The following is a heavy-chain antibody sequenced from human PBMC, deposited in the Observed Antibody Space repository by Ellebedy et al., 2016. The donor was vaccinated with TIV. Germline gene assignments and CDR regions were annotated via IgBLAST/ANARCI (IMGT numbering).Heavy chain of an antibody. CDR1: GYTFTGYY. CDR2: INPNSGGT. D-gene: IGHD2-21*02. CDR3: ARAGGPYCGCDCWTFDY. Sequence: ASVKVSCKASGYTFTGYYMHWVRQAPGQGLEWMGWINPNSGGTNYAQKFQGRVTMTRDTSISTAYMELSSLRSEDTAVYYCARAGGPYCGCDCWTFDYWGQGTLVTVSS. J-gene: IGHJ4*02. V-gene: IGHV1-2*02.